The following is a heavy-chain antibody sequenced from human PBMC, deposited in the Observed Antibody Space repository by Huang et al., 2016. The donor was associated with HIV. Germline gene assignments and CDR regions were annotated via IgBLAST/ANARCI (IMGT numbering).Heavy chain of an antibody. J-gene: IGHJ4*02. V-gene: IGHV3-30-3*01. CDR2: ISNEGSTK. Sequence: QVQLVESGGGVVQPGTSLRLSCAASGFTFSNYAMNWVRQAPGKGLEWVAVISNEGSTKYYADSVKGRFTISRDNSKNTVYLQMNSLRAEDTAVYYGARSEPSRYYFDYWGQGTLVTVSS. CDR1: GFTFSNYA. CDR3: ARSEPSRYYFDY.